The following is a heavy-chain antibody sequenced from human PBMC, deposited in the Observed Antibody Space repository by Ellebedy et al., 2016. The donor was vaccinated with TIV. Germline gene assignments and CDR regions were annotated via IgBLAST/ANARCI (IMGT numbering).Heavy chain of an antibody. D-gene: IGHD3-10*01. J-gene: IGHJ4*02. Sequence: GGSLRLSXAVSGFTFTNYWMHWVRQSPEKGLVWVSRIYGADTDTSYADSVKGRFTISSDNAKNTLYLQMNSLRAEDTAVYYCARDAAHSAPFDSWGQGTLVTVSS. CDR2: IYGADTDT. CDR1: GFTFTNYW. V-gene: IGHV3-74*01. CDR3: ARDAAHSAPFDS.